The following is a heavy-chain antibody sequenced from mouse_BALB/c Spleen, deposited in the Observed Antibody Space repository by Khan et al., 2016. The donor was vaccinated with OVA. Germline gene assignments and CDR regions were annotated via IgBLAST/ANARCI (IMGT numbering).Heavy chain of an antibody. D-gene: IGHD2-3*01. Sequence: VQLQPSGTVLARPGTSVKMSCKASGYPFTRYWMHLVKQRPGPGLEWIGAIYPGNSDTSYNQKFQGKANLTAVTSTSTAYMELSSLTIEDSAVFCCTRFDDLCAYWGQGTLVTVSA. V-gene: IGHV1-5*01. CDR3: TRFDDLCAY. CDR1: GYPFTRYW. CDR2: IYPGNSDT. J-gene: IGHJ3*01.